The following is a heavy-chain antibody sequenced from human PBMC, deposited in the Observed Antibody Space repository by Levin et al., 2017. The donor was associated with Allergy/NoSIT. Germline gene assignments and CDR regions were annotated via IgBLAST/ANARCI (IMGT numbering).Heavy chain of an antibody. CDR1: GFVFNNYP. Sequence: GGSLRLSCAASGFVFNNYPIHWVRQAPGKGLEWVAVISHDGTDKYYTGSVEGRFSVARDSSENRVYLQMNSLRPEDAGLYYCARDLESYPRYGMDVWGQGTTVTVSS. J-gene: IGHJ6*02. CDR2: ISHDGTDK. V-gene: IGHV3-30-3*01. CDR3: ARDLESYPRYGMDV. D-gene: IGHD3-16*01.